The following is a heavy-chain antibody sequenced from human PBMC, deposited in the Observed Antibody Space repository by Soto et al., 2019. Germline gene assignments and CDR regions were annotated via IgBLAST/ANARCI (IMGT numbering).Heavy chain of an antibody. V-gene: IGHV3-23*01. D-gene: IGHD3-3*01. CDR2: ISNSGRST. CDR3: AKDALAYYDFWS. CDR1: GLTFSSYA. Sequence: SGGSLRLSCAASGLTFSSYAMSWVRQAPGKGLEWVSHISNSGRSTEYADSVKGRFTISRDNSKNTLHLQMNSLRAEDTAIYYCAKDALAYYDFWSWGQGTLVTVSS. J-gene: IGHJ4*02.